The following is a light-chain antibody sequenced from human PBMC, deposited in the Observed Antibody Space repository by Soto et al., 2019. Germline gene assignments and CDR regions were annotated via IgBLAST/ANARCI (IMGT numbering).Light chain of an antibody. CDR1: QSVSNNY. CDR3: QQYGTTPLT. J-gene: IGKJ4*01. CDR2: GAS. V-gene: IGKV3-20*01. Sequence: EIVLTQSPGTLSLSPGDRATLSCRASQSVSNNYLAWYQQKPGQAPRLLIYGASSRATGVPDRFSGSGSGTDFTRTISRLEPEDFAVYYCQQYGTTPLTFDGGTKVDIK.